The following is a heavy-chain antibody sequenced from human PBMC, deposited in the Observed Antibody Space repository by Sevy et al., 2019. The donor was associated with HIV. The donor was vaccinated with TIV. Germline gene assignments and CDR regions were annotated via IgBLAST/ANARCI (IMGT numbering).Heavy chain of an antibody. J-gene: IGHJ6*02. CDR1: GYTFTSYG. Sequence: ASVKVSCKASGYTFTSYGISWVRQAPGQGLEWMGWISAYNGNTNYAQKLQGRVTMTTDTSTSTAYMELRSLRSDDTAVYYCARLGYCTNGVCSPFYYYGMDVWGQRTTVTVSS. CDR2: ISAYNGNT. D-gene: IGHD2-8*01. V-gene: IGHV1-18*01. CDR3: ARLGYCTNGVCSPFYYYGMDV.